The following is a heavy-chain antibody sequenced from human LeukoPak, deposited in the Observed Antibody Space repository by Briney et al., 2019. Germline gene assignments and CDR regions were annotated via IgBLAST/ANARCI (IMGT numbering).Heavy chain of an antibody. CDR1: GYTFTSYD. J-gene: IGHJ5*02. Sequence: ASVKVSCKASGYTFTSYDINWVRQATGQGLEWMGWMNPNSGNTGYAQKFQGSVTMTRNTSISTAYMELSSLRSEDTAVYYCARGGYYDFWSGYYSYNWFDPWGQGTLVTVSS. CDR2: MNPNSGNT. D-gene: IGHD3-3*01. V-gene: IGHV1-8*01. CDR3: ARGGYYDFWSGYYSYNWFDP.